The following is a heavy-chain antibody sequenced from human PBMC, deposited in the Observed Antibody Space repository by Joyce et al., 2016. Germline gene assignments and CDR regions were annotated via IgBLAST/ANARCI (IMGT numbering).Heavy chain of an antibody. V-gene: IGHV4-30-4*01. D-gene: IGHD6-13*01. Sequence: QVQLQESGPGPVKPSQTLSLTCSVSGGSISSGDYYWTWIRQPPGKGLACIGFIYYSGSTYYNPSLKSRLIISVDTSKNQFSLKLSSVTATDTAVYYCARGSGSSWYDSWGQGTLVTVSS. CDR1: GGSISSGDYY. J-gene: IGHJ5*01. CDR2: IYYSGST. CDR3: ARGSGSSWYDS.